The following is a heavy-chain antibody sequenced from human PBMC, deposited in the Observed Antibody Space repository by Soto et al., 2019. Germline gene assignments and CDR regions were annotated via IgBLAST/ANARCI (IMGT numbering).Heavy chain of an antibody. CDR3: ARDIIAYSSAWFPGFDP. D-gene: IGHD6-19*01. V-gene: IGHV4-59*01. CDR1: GDSLSRNF. Sequence: SETLSLTCTVSGDSLSRNFWSWIRQPPGKGLKWIRSIHNSRRTNYNPSLKSRVTISVDTSKNQFSLKLNSVTAADTAVYYCARDIIAYSSAWFPGFDPWGQGTLVTVSS. J-gene: IGHJ5*02. CDR2: IHNSRRT.